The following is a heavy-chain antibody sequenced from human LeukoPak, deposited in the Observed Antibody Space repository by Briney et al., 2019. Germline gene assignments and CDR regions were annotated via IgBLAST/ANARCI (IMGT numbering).Heavy chain of an antibody. V-gene: IGHV3-21*01. D-gene: IGHD3-3*02. Sequence: GGSLRLSCAASGFTFRTYSMTWVRQGPGKGLEWVSSISSSRSHIYYADSVEGRFTISRDNAKNSLYLQMNSLRAEDTAVYYCARDLADPPYYYQYYIDVWGKGPTVTVSS. J-gene: IGHJ6*03. CDR3: ARDLADPPYYYQYYIDV. CDR1: GFTFRTYS. CDR2: ISSSRSHI.